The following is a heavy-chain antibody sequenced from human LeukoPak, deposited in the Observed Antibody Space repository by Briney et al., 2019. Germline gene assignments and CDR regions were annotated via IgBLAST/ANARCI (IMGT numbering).Heavy chain of an antibody. CDR1: GYTFTGYY. CDR2: INPNSGGT. J-gene: IGHJ4*02. D-gene: IGHD1-26*01. Sequence: GSVKVSCKASGYTFTGYYMHWVRQATGQGLEWMGWINPNSGGTNYAQKFQGRVTMTRDTSISTAYMELSRLRSDDTAVYYCARLTSRRIVGATIGYWGQGTLVTVSS. V-gene: IGHV1-2*02. CDR3: ARLTSRRIVGATIGY.